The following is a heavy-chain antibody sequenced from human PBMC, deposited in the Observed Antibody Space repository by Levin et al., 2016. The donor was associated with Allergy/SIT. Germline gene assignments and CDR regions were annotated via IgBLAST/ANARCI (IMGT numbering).Heavy chain of an antibody. D-gene: IGHD6-13*01. CDR3: ARRMVMVRGYSSSWTNFDY. J-gene: IGHJ4*02. Sequence: SETLSLTCAVSGGSVSSGSYYWSWIRQPPGKGLEWIGYIYYSGSTNYNPSLKSRVTISVDTSKNQFSLKLSSVTAADTAVYYCARRMVMVRGYSSSWTNFDYWGQGTLVTVSS. CDR1: GGSVSSGSYY. CDR2: IYYSGST. V-gene: IGHV4-61*01.